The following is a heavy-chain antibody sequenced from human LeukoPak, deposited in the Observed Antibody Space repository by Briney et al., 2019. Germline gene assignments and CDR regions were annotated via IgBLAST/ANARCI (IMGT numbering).Heavy chain of an antibody. J-gene: IGHJ4*02. CDR2: ISAYNGNT. CDR1: GYTFTSYG. V-gene: IGHV1-18*01. Sequence: ASVKVSCKASGYTFTSYGISWVRQAPGQGLEWMGWISAYNGNTNHAQKLQGRVTMTTDTSTSTAYMELRSLRSDDTAVYYCARNFRGSSWYGVGYWGQGTLVTVSS. D-gene: IGHD6-13*01. CDR3: ARNFRGSSWYGVGY.